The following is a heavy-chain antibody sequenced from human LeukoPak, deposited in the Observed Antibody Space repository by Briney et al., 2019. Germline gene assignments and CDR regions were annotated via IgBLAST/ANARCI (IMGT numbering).Heavy chain of an antibody. CDR1: GGSISSSSYY. J-gene: IGHJ4*02. D-gene: IGHD6-19*01. CDR2: IYYSGST. Sequence: SETLSLTCTVSGGSISSSSYYWGWIRQPPGKGLEWIGSIYYSGSTYYNPSLKSRVTISVDTSKNQFSLKLSSVTAADTAVYYCARHSSGWYDYWGQGTLVAVSS. V-gene: IGHV4-39*01. CDR3: ARHSSGWYDY.